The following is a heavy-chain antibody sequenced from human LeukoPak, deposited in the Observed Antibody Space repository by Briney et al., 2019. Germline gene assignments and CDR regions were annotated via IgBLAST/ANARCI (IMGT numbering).Heavy chain of an antibody. D-gene: IGHD3-16*01. CDR2: ISYDGSNK. J-gene: IGHJ3*02. CDR1: GFTFSSYG. Sequence: PGGSLRLSCAASGFTFSSYGMHWVRQAPGKGLEWVAVISYDGSNKYYADSVKGRFTISRDNSKNTLYLQMNSLRAEATAVYYCAKDQGNYAEGVEYAFDIWGQGTMVTVSS. V-gene: IGHV3-30*18. CDR3: AKDQGNYAEGVEYAFDI.